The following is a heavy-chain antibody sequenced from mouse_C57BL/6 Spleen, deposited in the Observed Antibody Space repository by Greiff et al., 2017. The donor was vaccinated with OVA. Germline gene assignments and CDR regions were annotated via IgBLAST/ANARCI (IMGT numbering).Heavy chain of an antibody. CDR1: GFTFSDYG. CDR2: ISSGSSTI. V-gene: IGHV5-17*01. Sequence: EVKLVESGGGLVKPGGSLKLSCAASGFTFSDYGMHWVRQAPEKGLEWVAYISSGSSTIYYADTVKGRFTISRDNAKNTLFLQMTSLRSEDTAMYYCARGKLTVPFAYWGQGTLVTVSA. J-gene: IGHJ3*01. CDR3: ARGKLTVPFAY. D-gene: IGHD1-1*01.